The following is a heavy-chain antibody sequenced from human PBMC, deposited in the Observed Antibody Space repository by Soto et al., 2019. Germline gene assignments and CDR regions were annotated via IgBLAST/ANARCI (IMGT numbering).Heavy chain of an antibody. Sequence: EVQLLESGGGLVRPGGSLRLSCAASGFTFYNYAMNWVRQAPGKGLEWVSTLSGGGDGTYYADSGTARFTSSRDNSRNTVYLQMNSLRAEDTAVYYCAKKGLGSLATYCTTGDCHYAFDVWGQGTLVTVSS. V-gene: IGHV3-23*01. CDR2: LSGGGDGT. D-gene: IGHD2-8*01. CDR1: GFTFYNYA. J-gene: IGHJ3*01. CDR3: AKKGLGSLATYCTTGDCHYAFDV.